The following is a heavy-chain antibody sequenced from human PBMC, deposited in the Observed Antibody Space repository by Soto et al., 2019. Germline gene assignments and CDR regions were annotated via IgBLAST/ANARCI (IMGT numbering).Heavy chain of an antibody. V-gene: IGHV4-61*01. CDR2: IYYSGST. D-gene: IGHD3-10*01. J-gene: IGHJ2*01. Sequence: QVQLQESGPGLVKPSETLSLTCTVSGGSVSSGSYYWSWIRQPPGKGLEWIGYIYYSGSTNYNPSLKSRVTISVDTSKNQFSLKLSSVTAADTAVYYCAGGPLLWFGELGWYFDLWGRGTLVTVSS. CDR1: GGSVSSGSYY. CDR3: AGGPLLWFGELGWYFDL.